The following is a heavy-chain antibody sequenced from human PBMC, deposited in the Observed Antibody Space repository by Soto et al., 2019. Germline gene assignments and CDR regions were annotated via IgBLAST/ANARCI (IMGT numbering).Heavy chain of an antibody. CDR3: ARRAPATVRTTYYFDY. V-gene: IGHV5-51*01. CDR1: GYSFTSYW. Sequence: GESLKISCKGSGYSFTSYWIGWVRQMPGKGLEWMGIIYPGDSDTRYSPSFQGQVTISADKSISTAYLQWSSLKAPDTAMYYCARRAPATVRTTYYFDYWGQGTLVTVSS. CDR2: IYPGDSDT. J-gene: IGHJ4*02. D-gene: IGHD1-1*01.